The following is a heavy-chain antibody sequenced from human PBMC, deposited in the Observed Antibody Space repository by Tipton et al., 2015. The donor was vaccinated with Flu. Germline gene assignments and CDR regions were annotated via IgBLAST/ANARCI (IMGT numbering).Heavy chain of an antibody. V-gene: IGHV4-4*07. D-gene: IGHD2-2*01. CDR2: IHPSGST. CDR3: ARVMVPATGGAFDV. J-gene: IGHJ3*01. CDR1: GGSISSYY. Sequence: TLSLTCTVPGGSISSYYWSWIRQPAGKGLEWIGRIHPSGSTNYNPSLKSRVTMSLDTSKNQFSLKMNSVTAADTAVYYCARVMVPATGGAFDVWGQGTRVTVSS.